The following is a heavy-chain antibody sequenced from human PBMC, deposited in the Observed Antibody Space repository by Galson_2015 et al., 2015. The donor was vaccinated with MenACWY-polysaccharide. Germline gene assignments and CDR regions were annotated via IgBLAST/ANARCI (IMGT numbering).Heavy chain of an antibody. CDR3: ARVEKYSGSFYILY. J-gene: IGHJ4*02. D-gene: IGHD1-26*01. Sequence: SETLSLTCAVSDYSIRSGYFWGWIRQPPGKGLEWIASIFHSWTTYYNPSLKSRVTISVDTSKNQFSLKLSSVTAADTAVYYCARVEKYSGSFYILYWGQGTLVTVSS. CDR2: IFHSWTT. CDR1: DYSIRSGYF. V-gene: IGHV4-38-2*01.